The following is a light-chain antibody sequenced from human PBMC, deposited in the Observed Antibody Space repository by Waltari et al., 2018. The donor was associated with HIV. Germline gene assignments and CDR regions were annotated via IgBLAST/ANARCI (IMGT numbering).Light chain of an antibody. CDR1: ALPKQY. Sequence: SYELTQPPSVSVSPGQTARITCSGDALPKQYAYWYQQKPGQAPVPVIYKDSERPSGIPERFSGSSSGTTVTLTIGGVQAEDEADYYCQSADSSGTYPVVFGGGTKLTVL. CDR2: KDS. CDR3: QSADSSGTYPVV. J-gene: IGLJ2*01. V-gene: IGLV3-25*03.